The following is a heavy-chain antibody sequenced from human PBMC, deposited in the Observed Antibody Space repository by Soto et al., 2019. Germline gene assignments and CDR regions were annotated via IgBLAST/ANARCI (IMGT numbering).Heavy chain of an antibody. D-gene: IGHD2-15*01. Sequence: SVKVSCKASGGTFSSYAISWVRQAPGQGLEWMGGIIPIFGTANYAQKFQGRVTITADESTSTAYMELSSLRSEDTAVYYCARDTPYCSGGSCYPTAFDIWGQGTMVTVSS. CDR1: GGTFSSYA. J-gene: IGHJ3*02. V-gene: IGHV1-69*13. CDR3: ARDTPYCSGGSCYPTAFDI. CDR2: IIPIFGTA.